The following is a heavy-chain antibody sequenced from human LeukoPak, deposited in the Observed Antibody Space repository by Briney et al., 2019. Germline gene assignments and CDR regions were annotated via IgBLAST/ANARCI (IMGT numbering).Heavy chain of an antibody. CDR1: GDSVSSSSAA. J-gene: IGHJ4*02. CDR2: TYYRSKWYI. CDR3: ARVRTTNFDY. V-gene: IGHV6-1*01. Sequence: SQTLSLTCAISGDSVSSSSAAWNWIRQSPSRGLEWLERTYYRSKWYIDYTVSVKGRIIINPDTSKNQFSLQLNSVTPEDTAVYYCARVRTTNFDYWGQGTLVTVSS. D-gene: IGHD4-17*01.